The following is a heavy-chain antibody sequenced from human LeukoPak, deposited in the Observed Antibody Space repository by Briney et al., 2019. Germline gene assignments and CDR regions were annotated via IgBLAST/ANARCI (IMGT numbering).Heavy chain of an antibody. Sequence: GGSLRLSCVASGFTFSSYAMHWVRQAPDTGLEWVAVISWDGSDKYYADSVKGRFTISRDNSKNTLYLQMDSLRSEDTGVYYCVRQAQEDYWGQGTLVTVSS. V-gene: IGHV3-30*04. CDR2: ISWDGSDK. CDR1: GFTFSSYA. CDR3: VRQAQEDY. J-gene: IGHJ4*02.